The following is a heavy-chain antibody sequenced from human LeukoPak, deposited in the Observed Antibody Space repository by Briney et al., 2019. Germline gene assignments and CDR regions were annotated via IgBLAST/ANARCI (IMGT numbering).Heavy chain of an antibody. Sequence: PGGSLRLSCAASGFTFSSYSMNWVRQAPGKGLEWVSYISSSSSTIYYADSVKGRFTISRDNAKNSLYLQMNSLRDEDTAVYYCARDGGGNPNPPYYYYGMDVWGQGTTVTVSS. J-gene: IGHJ6*02. CDR1: GFTFSSYS. D-gene: IGHD4-23*01. V-gene: IGHV3-48*02. CDR2: ISSSSSTI. CDR3: ARDGGGNPNPPYYYYGMDV.